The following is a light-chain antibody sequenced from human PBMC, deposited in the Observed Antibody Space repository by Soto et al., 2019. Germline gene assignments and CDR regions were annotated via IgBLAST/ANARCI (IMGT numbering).Light chain of an antibody. CDR3: QQYVTSSPRT. CDR2: GIS. Sequence: EIVLTQSPGTLSLSPGERATLSCRASHTSSSSYLAWYQQNPGQAPRILMYGISRRATGIPDRFSGSGSGTDFTLTITRREPEDLAVYYCQQYVTSSPRTFGQGTKVDIK. J-gene: IGKJ1*01. CDR1: HTSSSSY. V-gene: IGKV3-20*01.